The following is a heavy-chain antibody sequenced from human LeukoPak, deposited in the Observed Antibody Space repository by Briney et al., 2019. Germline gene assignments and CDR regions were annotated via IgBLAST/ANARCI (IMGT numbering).Heavy chain of an antibody. CDR2: IIPIFGTA. CDR1: GGTFSSYA. Sequence: SVNVSCKASGGTFSSYAISWVRQAPGQGLEWMGGIIPIFGTANYAQKFQGRVTITADESTSTAYMELSSLRSEDTAVYYCARADCSGGSCYSSWSDPWGQGTLVTVSS. CDR3: ARADCSGGSCYSSWSDP. J-gene: IGHJ5*02. D-gene: IGHD2-15*01. V-gene: IGHV1-69*13.